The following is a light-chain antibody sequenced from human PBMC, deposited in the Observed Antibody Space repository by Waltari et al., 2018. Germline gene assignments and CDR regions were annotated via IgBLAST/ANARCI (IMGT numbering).Light chain of an antibody. CDR1: DSDIGGYNY. V-gene: IGLV2-14*01. Sequence: QSALTQPASVSGSPGQTITISCAGTDSDIGGYNYVSWYQQCPDKAPKVLIYDVSNRPSGVSNRVSGSKSCNTASLTISGLQAEDEGDYYCASFTSSRFVAFGGGTKVTVL. J-gene: IGLJ2*01. CDR3: ASFTSSRFVA. CDR2: DVS.